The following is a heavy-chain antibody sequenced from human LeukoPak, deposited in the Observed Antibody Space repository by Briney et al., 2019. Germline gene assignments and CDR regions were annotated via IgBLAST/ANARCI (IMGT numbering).Heavy chain of an antibody. J-gene: IGHJ4*02. D-gene: IGHD3-16*02. CDR3: AREVDYDYVWGSYRYNPPLDY. CDR2: IIPIFGTA. Sequence: ASVKVSCKASGGTFSSYAISWVRQAPGQGLEWMGRIIPIFGTANYARKFQGRVTITTDESTSTAYMELSSLRSEDTAVYYCAREVDYDYVWGSYRYNPPLDYWGQGTLVTVSS. CDR1: GGTFSSYA. V-gene: IGHV1-69*05.